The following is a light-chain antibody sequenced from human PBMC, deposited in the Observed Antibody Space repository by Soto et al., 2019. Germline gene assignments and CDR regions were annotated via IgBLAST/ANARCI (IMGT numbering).Light chain of an antibody. J-gene: IGKJ5*01. CDR2: DAS. Sequence: IVLTQSPATLSLWPGETAILSCRASQTVSSYLSWYQHKPGQAPRLLIYDASKRAPGIPARFSGSGSGTDFTLTISSLEPEGFAVYYCQQRSTSITFGQGTRLE. V-gene: IGKV3-11*01. CDR3: QQRSTSIT. CDR1: QTVSSY.